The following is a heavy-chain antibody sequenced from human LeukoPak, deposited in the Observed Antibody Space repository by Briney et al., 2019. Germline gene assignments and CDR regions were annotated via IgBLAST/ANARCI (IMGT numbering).Heavy chain of an antibody. D-gene: IGHD1-26*01. V-gene: IGHV4-34*01. CDR3: ARYRIGDYYYYYGMDV. J-gene: IGHJ6*02. Sequence: SETLSLTCAVYGGSFSGYYWSWIRQPPGKGLEWIGEINHSGSTNYNPSLKSRVTISVDTSKNQLSLKLSSVTAADTAVYYCARYRIGDYYYYYGMDVWGQGTTVTVSS. CDR1: GGSFSGYY. CDR2: INHSGST.